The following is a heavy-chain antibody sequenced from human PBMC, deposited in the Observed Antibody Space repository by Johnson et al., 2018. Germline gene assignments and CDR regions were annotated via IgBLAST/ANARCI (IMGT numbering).Heavy chain of an antibody. CDR2: ISWNSRSI. CDR1: GFTFDDYA. V-gene: IGHV3-9*01. J-gene: IGHJ1*01. D-gene: IGHD6-19*01. Sequence: EVQLVETGGGLVQPGRSLRLSCAASGFTFDDYAMHWVRQAPGKGLEWVSGISWNSRSIGYADSVKGRFTISRDNAKNALDLQMSPLRAEDTALYYCAKDTRESSGWYYQHWGQGTLVTVSS. CDR3: AKDTRESSGWYYQH.